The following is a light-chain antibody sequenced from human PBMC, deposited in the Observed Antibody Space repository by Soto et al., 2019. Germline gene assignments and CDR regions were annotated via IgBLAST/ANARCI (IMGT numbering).Light chain of an antibody. Sequence: EIVMTQSPATLSVSPGERATLSCRASQSVNIYLAWYQQKPGQAPRLLTFGASFRATGIPPRFSGSESVTEFNLTISSLQSEDFAVYVCQQYDDWLRLTFGAATKVEIK. CDR2: GAS. J-gene: IGKJ4*01. V-gene: IGKV3D-15*01. CDR1: QSVNIY. CDR3: QQYDDWLRLT.